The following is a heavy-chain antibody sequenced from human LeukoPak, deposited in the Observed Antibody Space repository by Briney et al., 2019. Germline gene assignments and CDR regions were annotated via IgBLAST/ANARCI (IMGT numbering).Heavy chain of an antibody. CDR1: GFTFDDYG. Sequence: PGGSLRLSCAASGFTFDDYGMSWVRQAPGKGLEWVSAINWNGVYTNYADSVKGRFTISRDNAKSSLYLQMNTLRAEDTALYYCARDPTRRVGYFDLWGRGTLVTASS. CDR2: INWNGVYT. V-gene: IGHV3-20*04. CDR3: ARDPTRRVGYFDL. J-gene: IGHJ2*01.